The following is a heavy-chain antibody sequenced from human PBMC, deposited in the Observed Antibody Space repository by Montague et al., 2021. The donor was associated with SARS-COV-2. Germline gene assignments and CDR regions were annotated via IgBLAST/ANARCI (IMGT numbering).Heavy chain of an antibody. CDR2: ISYDGSNK. CDR3: ARDRSISGYCTGGVCYYFDY. Sequence: SLRLSCAASGFTFSNYAMHWVRQAPGKGLEWVAVISYDGSNKYYVDSVKGRFTTSRDNSKNTLYLQVNSLRDEDTAVYYCARDRSISGYCTGGVCYYFDYWGQGTLVTVSS. D-gene: IGHD2-8*02. V-gene: IGHV3-30*04. CDR1: GFTFSNYA. J-gene: IGHJ4*02.